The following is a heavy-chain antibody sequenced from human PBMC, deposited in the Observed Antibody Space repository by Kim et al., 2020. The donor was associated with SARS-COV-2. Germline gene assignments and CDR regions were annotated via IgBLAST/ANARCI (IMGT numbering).Heavy chain of an antibody. V-gene: IGHV1-18*01. J-gene: IGHJ5*02. CDR3: ARDGDAYGDFVS. D-gene: IGHD4-17*01. Sequence: TDYAQNFQGRVTMTADTSTSTAYMELRSLKSDDTAVYYCARDGDAYGDFVSWGQGTLVTVYS. CDR2: T.